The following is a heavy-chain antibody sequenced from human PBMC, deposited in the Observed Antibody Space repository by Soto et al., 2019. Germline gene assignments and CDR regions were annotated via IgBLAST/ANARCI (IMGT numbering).Heavy chain of an antibody. CDR2: VSIGGST. CDR3: AKRRGAGGHFDY. Sequence: DVQLLESGGGLVQPEGSLRLSCAASGFTFSSYAMGWVRQGPGKGLEWVAVVSIGGSTHYADSVRGRFTISRDNSKNTLSLQVNSLTAEDPAVYFCAKRRGAGGHFDYRGQGALVTVSS. D-gene: IGHD2-15*01. V-gene: IGHV3-23*01. J-gene: IGHJ4*02. CDR1: GFTFSSYA.